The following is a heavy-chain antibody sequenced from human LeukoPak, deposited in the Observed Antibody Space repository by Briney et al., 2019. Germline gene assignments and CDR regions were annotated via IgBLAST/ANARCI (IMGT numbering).Heavy chain of an antibody. CDR2: IERDGSDI. Sequence: GGSLRLSCAASGFTFDGYWMSWVRQAPGKGLEWVANIERDGSDIHYADSVKGRFTISRDNARNSVYLQMNSLRAEDTAVHLCATNSAYRFDYWGQGTLVTVSS. V-gene: IGHV3-7*01. CDR3: ATNSAYRFDY. J-gene: IGHJ4*02. CDR1: GFTFDGYW. D-gene: IGHD3-22*01.